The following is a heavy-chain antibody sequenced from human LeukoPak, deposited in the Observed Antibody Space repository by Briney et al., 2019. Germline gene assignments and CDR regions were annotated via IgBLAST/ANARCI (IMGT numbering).Heavy chain of an antibody. V-gene: IGHV4-59*08. CDR2: IYYSGST. Sequence: SETLSLTCTVSSGSISSYYWSWIRQPPGKGLEWIGYIYYSGSTNYNPSLKSRVTISVDTSKNQFSLKLSSVAAADTAVYYCARHSGSYSGYYYYMDVWGKGTTVTVSS. CDR1: SGSISSYY. CDR3: ARHSGSYSGYYYYMDV. D-gene: IGHD1-26*01. J-gene: IGHJ6*03.